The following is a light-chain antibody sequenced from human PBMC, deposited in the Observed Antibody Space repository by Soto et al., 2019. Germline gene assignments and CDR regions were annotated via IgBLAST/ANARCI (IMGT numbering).Light chain of an antibody. V-gene: IGKV1-5*01. CDR2: AAS. CDR1: QSISTW. Sequence: IQMTQSPSTLSASVGDRVTTTCRASQSISTWLAWYQQKPGKAPKLLIYAASTLQSGVPSRFSGSGSGTDFTLTISCLQSEDVATYYCQQYYSYPRTFCQGTKVDI. J-gene: IGKJ1*01. CDR3: QQYYSYPRT.